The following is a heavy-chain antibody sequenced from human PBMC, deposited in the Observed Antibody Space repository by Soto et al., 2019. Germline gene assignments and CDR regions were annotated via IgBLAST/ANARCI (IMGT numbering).Heavy chain of an antibody. D-gene: IGHD6-19*01. Sequence: QVQLVESGGGVVQPGRSLRLSCAASGFTFSSYGMHWVRQAPGKGLEWVAVIWYDASNKYYADSVKGRFTISRDNSKNTVYMQMNRLRGEDTAVYYCARDCAGYSSGWYQRGGFDYWGQGTLVTVSS. V-gene: IGHV3-33*01. CDR3: ARDCAGYSSGWYQRGGFDY. J-gene: IGHJ4*02. CDR2: IWYDASNK. CDR1: GFTFSSYG.